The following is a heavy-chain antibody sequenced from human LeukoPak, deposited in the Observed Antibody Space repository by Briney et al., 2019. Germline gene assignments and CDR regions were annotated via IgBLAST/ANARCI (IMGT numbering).Heavy chain of an antibody. Sequence: ASVKVSCKASGYTFTNYGISWVRQAPGQGLELMGWISGYNGNTNYAQKLQGRVTMTTDTSTSTAYMELRSLRSDDTAVYYCARLVGATDLDYWGQGTLVTVSS. V-gene: IGHV1-18*01. J-gene: IGHJ4*02. CDR3: ARLVGATDLDY. CDR1: GYTFTNYG. CDR2: ISGYNGNT. D-gene: IGHD1-26*01.